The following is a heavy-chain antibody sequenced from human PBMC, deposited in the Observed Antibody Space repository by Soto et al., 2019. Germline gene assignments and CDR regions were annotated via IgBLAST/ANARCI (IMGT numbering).Heavy chain of an antibody. CDR2: IYYSGST. V-gene: IGHV4-31*03. D-gene: IGHD4-17*01. CDR3: ARVTVTLTYYFDY. CDR1: GGSISSGGYY. J-gene: IGHJ4*02. Sequence: PSETLSLTCTVSGGSISSGGYYWIWISQHPGKGLEWIGYIYYSGSTYYNPSLKSRVTISVDTSKNQFSLKLSSVTAADTAVYYCARVTVTLTYYFDYWGQGTLVTVSS.